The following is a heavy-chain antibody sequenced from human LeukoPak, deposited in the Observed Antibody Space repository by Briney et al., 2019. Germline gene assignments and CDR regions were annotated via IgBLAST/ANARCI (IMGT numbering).Heavy chain of an antibody. V-gene: IGHV4-59*01. D-gene: IGHD5-18*01. J-gene: IGHJ2*01. CDR1: GGSISSYY. Sequence: SETLSLTCTVSGGSISSYYWSWIRQPPEEGLEWIGYGYYSGSINYNPSLKSRVTISVDTSKNQVSLKLSSVTAADTAVYYCARITNRGYSYPSSVGYFDLWGRGTLVTVSS. CDR2: GYYSGSI. CDR3: ARITNRGYSYPSSVGYFDL.